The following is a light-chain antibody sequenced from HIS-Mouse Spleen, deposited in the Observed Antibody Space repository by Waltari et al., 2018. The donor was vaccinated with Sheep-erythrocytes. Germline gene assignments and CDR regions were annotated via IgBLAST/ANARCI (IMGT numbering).Light chain of an antibody. Sequence: DIQMTQSPSTLSASVGDRVTITCRASQSISSWLAWYQQKPGKAPKLLIYKASSLESGVPSRFSGSRSGTEFTLTISSLQPDDFATYYCQQYNSSLTFGPGTKVDIK. CDR2: KAS. J-gene: IGKJ3*01. V-gene: IGKV1-5*03. CDR1: QSISSW. CDR3: QQYNSSLT.